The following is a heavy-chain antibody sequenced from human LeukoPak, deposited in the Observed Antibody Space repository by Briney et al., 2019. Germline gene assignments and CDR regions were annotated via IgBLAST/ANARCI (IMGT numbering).Heavy chain of an antibody. V-gene: IGHV5-51*01. J-gene: IGHJ4*02. D-gene: IGHD4-17*01. CDR1: GYXFSSYW. CDR2: IHPGDSDT. CDR3: VRPVNYGDHGDY. Sequence: GESLKISFHGSGYXFSSYWIGWVRPMPGKGLEWMGIIHPGDSDTRYSPSFQGQVTISADKSINTAYLQWSSLRASDTAMYYCVRPVNYGDHGDYWGQGTLVTVSS.